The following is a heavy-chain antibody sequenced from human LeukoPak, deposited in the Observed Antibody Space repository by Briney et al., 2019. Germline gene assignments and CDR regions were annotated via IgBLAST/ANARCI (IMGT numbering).Heavy chain of an antibody. CDR3: ARDPDYYGSGNGGY. J-gene: IGHJ4*02. Sequence: QPGGSLRLSCAASGFTVSGYYTSWVRQAPGKGLEWVSIIYSGGGTYYTDSVKGRFTISRDNSKNTLYLQMNSLRTEDTAVYYCARDPDYYGSGNGGYWGQGTLVTVSS. CDR2: IYSGGGT. CDR1: GFTVSGYY. V-gene: IGHV3-66*02. D-gene: IGHD3-10*01.